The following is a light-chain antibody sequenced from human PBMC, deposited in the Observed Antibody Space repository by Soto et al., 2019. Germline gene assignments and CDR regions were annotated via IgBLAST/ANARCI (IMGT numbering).Light chain of an antibody. CDR2: GAS. Sequence: AIQMTQFPSSLSASVRDRVVISCRTSQDIRNKLGWYQQKPGQAPKLLIFGASTLHSGVPSRFSGSGSGTRFTLTITSLQPEDGATYYCLHEYNYPWTFGQGTKVEIK. V-gene: IGKV1-6*01. J-gene: IGKJ1*01. CDR1: QDIRNK. CDR3: LHEYNYPWT.